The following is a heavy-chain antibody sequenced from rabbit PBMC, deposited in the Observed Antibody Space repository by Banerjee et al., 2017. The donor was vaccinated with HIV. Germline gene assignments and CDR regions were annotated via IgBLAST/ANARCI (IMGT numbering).Heavy chain of an antibody. J-gene: IGHJ4*01. CDR1: GFTLSSYW. Sequence: QEQLEESGGDLVKPEGSLTLTCTASGFTLSSYWICWVRQAPGKGLEWIACMDAGSSGSTNYASWAKGRFTISKTSSTTVTLQLNSLTAADTATYFCVRETETYAGYAGYGYNHNLWGPGTLVTVS. V-gene: IGHV1S45*01. CDR2: MDAGSSGST. D-gene: IGHD7-1*01. CDR3: VRETETYAGYAGYGYNHNL.